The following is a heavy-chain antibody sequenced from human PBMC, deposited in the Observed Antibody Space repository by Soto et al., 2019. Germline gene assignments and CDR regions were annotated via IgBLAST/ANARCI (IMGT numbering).Heavy chain of an antibody. Sequence: QVQLQESGPGLVKPSETLSLTCTVSGGSISSYYWSWIRQPPGKGLEWIGYIYYSGSTNYNPSLKVRVTISVDTSKNQFSLKLSSVTAADTAVYYCARGGNGSGSYHYYGMDVWGQGTTVTVS. CDR3: ARGGNGSGSYHYYGMDV. J-gene: IGHJ6*02. V-gene: IGHV4-59*01. CDR2: IYYSGST. D-gene: IGHD3-10*01. CDR1: GGSISSYY.